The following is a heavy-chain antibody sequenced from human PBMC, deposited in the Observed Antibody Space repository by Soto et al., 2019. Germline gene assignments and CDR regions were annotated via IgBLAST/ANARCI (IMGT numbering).Heavy chain of an antibody. D-gene: IGHD6-13*01. CDR2: IGGGSGST. CDR3: ATRMYSTSWYYFVS. CDR1: GFTFTNYA. J-gene: IGHJ4*02. V-gene: IGHV3-23*01. Sequence: EVQLLESGGGFVQPGGSLRLSCAASGFTFTNYALSWVRQAPGKGLEWVSTIGGGSGSTSYADSVKGRFSISRENSKNTLYLQVSSLRAEDTALYYCATRMYSTSWYYFVSWGQGILVTVSS.